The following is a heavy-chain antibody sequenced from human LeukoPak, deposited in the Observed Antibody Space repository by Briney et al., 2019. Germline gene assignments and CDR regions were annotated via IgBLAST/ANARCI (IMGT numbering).Heavy chain of an antibody. Sequence: PSETLSLTCTVSGGSISSGSYFWTWLRQPAGKGLEWIGRIYTSGSTNYNPSLKSRVTISVNTSKNQFFLKVSSVTAADTAMYYCARESTLTGLDYWGQGTLVTVSS. J-gene: IGHJ4*02. CDR1: GGSISSGSYF. CDR2: IYTSGST. CDR3: ARESTLTGLDY. V-gene: IGHV4-61*02. D-gene: IGHD3-9*01.